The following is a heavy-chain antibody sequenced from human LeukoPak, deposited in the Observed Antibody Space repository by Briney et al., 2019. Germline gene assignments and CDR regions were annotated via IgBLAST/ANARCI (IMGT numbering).Heavy chain of an antibody. J-gene: IGHJ3*02. D-gene: IGHD3-22*01. V-gene: IGHV4-59*08. Sequence: PSETLSLTCTVSGGSISSYYWSWIRQPPGKGLEWIGYIYYSGSTNYNPSLKSRVTISVDTSKNQFSLKLSSVTAADTAVYYCARSESDSSGYFLDAFDIWGQGTMVTVSS. CDR2: IYYSGST. CDR1: GGSISSYY. CDR3: ARSESDSSGYFLDAFDI.